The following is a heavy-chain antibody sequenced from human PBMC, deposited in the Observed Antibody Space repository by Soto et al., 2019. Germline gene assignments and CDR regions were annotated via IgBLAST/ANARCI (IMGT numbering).Heavy chain of an antibody. CDR3: ARDRRSSGYKDYYYYYGMDV. D-gene: IGHD6-19*01. Sequence: PSETLSLTCTVSGGYISSYYWSWIRQPPGKGLEWIGYIYYSGSTNYNPSLKSRVTISVDTSKNQFSLKLSSGTAADTAVYYCARDRRSSGYKDYYYYYGMDVWGQGTTVTVSS. V-gene: IGHV4-59*01. CDR1: GGYISSYY. CDR2: IYYSGST. J-gene: IGHJ6*02.